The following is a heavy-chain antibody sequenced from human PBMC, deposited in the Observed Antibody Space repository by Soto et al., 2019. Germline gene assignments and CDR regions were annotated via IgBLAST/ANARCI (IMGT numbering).Heavy chain of an antibody. CDR3: AKAFPRELDAFDI. CDR2: ISGSGGST. D-gene: IGHD1-26*01. V-gene: IGHV3-23*01. Sequence: GGSLRLSCAASGCTFSSYAMSWVRQAPGKGLEWVSDISGSGGSTYYADSVKRRFTISRDNSKNTLYLQMNSLRAEDTAVYYCAKAFPRELDAFDIWGQGTMVTVSS. J-gene: IGHJ3*02. CDR1: GCTFSSYA.